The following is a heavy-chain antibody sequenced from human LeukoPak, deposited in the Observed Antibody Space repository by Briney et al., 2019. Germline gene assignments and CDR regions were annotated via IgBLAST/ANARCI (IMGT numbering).Heavy chain of an antibody. CDR3: ASRIWSGVDY. CDR2: IYTNGTT. V-gene: IGHV3-66*01. J-gene: IGHJ4*02. Sequence: GGSLRLSCAASGFTFSSYWMSWVRQAPGKGLEWVSVIYTNGTTYYADSVKGRFTISRDDSKNTLSLQMNSLRAEDTAVYYCASRIWSGVDYWGQGTLVTVSS. CDR1: GFTFSSYW. D-gene: IGHD3-10*01.